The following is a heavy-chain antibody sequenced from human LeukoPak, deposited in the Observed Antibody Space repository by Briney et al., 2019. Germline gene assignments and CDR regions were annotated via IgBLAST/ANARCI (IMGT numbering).Heavy chain of an antibody. D-gene: IGHD3-22*01. CDR2: ISYDGSNK. CDR3: ARGPYDSSGYYAY. J-gene: IGHJ4*02. CDR1: GFTFSSYA. Sequence: PGGSLRLSCAASGFTFSSYAMHWVRQAPGKGLEWVAVISYDGSNKYYADSVKGRFTISRDNYKNTLYLQMNSLRAEDTAVYYCARGPYDSSGYYAYWGQGTLVTVSS. V-gene: IGHV3-30*04.